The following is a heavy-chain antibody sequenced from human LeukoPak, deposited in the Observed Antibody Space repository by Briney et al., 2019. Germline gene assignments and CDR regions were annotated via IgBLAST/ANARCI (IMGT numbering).Heavy chain of an antibody. CDR2: IYTSGST. CDR1: GGSISSYY. J-gene: IGHJ4*02. Sequence: SETLSLTCTVSGGSISSYYWSWIRQPAGKGLEWIGRIYTSGSTNYNPSLKSRVTMSVDTSKNQFSLKLSSVTAADTAVYYCARGPQYYYDSSGYTKKDFDYWGQGTLVTVSS. CDR3: ARGPQYYYDSSGYTKKDFDY. V-gene: IGHV4-4*07. D-gene: IGHD3-22*01.